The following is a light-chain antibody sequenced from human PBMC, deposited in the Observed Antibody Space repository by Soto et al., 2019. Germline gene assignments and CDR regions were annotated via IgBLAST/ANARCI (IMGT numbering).Light chain of an antibody. V-gene: IGKV1-27*01. CDR1: QGIGSY. CDR2: LAS. J-gene: IGKJ4*01. Sequence: IQMTQSPSSLSASVGDTVTITCRASQGIGSYLAWYQQKPGRVPKLLIYLASTLQSGVPSRFSGSGSGTDFTLTISSLQPEDVATYYCQKYDYAPLTFGGGTKVEMK. CDR3: QKYDYAPLT.